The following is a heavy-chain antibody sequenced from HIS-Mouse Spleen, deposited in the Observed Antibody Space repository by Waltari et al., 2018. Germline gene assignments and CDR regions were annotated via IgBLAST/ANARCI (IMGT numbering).Heavy chain of an antibody. J-gene: IGHJ5*02. CDR3: ARLNWNDVWFDP. CDR2: IYYSGST. V-gene: IGHV4-61*01. Sequence: QVQLQESGPGLVKPSETLSLPCPVSGGSVSSGSYYWSWTRQPPGKGLEWIGYIYYSGSTNYNPSLKSRVTISVDTSKNQFSLKLSSVTAADTAVYYCARLNWNDVWFDPWGQGTLVTVSS. CDR1: GGSVSSGSYY. D-gene: IGHD1-1*01.